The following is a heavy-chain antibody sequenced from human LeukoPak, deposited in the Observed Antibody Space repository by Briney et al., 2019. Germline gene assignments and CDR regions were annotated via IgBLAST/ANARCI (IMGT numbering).Heavy chain of an antibody. CDR1: GYSISSGYY. D-gene: IGHD6-19*01. CDR2: MFHSGST. CDR3: AREMDSGSEFDY. Sequence: PSETLSLTCTVSGYSISSGYYWGWIRQPPGKGLEWIGSMFHSGSTYYNPSLKSRVTMSVDTSKNQFSLKLSSVTAADTAVYYCAREMDSGSEFDYWGQGTLVTVSS. J-gene: IGHJ4*02. V-gene: IGHV4-38-2*02.